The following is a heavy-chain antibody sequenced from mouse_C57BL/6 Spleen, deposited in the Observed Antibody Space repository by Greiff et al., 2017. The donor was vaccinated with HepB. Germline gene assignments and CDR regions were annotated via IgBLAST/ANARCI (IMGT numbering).Heavy chain of an antibody. V-gene: IGHV1-64*01. CDR3: AREMVTTSVPYYFDY. Sequence: VQGVESGAELVKPGASVKLSCKASGYTFTSYWMHWVKQRPGQGLEWIGMIHPNSGSTNYNEKFKSKATLTVDKSSSTAYMQLSSLTSEDSAVYYCAREMVTTSVPYYFDYWGQGTTLTVSS. CDR1: GYTFTSYW. J-gene: IGHJ2*01. D-gene: IGHD2-1*01. CDR2: IHPNSGST.